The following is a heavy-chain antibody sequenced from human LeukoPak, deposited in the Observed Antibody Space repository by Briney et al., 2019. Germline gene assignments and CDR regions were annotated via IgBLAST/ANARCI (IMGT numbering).Heavy chain of an antibody. CDR1: GGSISSYY. CDR2: IYYSGST. D-gene: IGHD3-22*01. CDR3: ARGRRHNSSGYFARFDY. V-gene: IGHV4-59*12. J-gene: IGHJ4*02. Sequence: SETLSLTCTVSGGSISSYYWSWIRQPPGKGLEWIGYIYYSGSTNYNPSLKSRVTISVDTSKNQFSLKLSSVTAADTAVYYCARGRRHNSSGYFARFDYWGQGTLVTVSS.